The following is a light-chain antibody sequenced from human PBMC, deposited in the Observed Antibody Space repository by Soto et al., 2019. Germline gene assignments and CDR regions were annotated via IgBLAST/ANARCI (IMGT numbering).Light chain of an antibody. CDR3: HHYEDFPLT. J-gene: IGKJ5*01. CDR2: DAS. V-gene: IGKV1-33*01. Sequence: DIEMTQSPSSLSASVVDRVTITCQASQDTSNYLNWYPQKTGRAPKLLIYDASSLESGVSSRVSASGSWPHFTVNISCLQTADIATYYCHHYEDFPLTFGQGTR. CDR1: QDTSNY.